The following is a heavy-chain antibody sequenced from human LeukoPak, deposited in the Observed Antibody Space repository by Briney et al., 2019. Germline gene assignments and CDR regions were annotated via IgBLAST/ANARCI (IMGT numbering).Heavy chain of an antibody. D-gene: IGHD3-3*01. Sequence: ASVKVSCKASGYTFTSYGISWVRQAPGQGLEWMGWISAYNGNTNYAQKLQGRATMTTDTSTSTAYMELRSLRSDDTAVYYCARTGGFGVVTMYYFDYWGQGTLVTVSS. J-gene: IGHJ4*02. CDR2: ISAYNGNT. V-gene: IGHV1-18*01. CDR1: GYTFTSYG. CDR3: ARTGGFGVVTMYYFDY.